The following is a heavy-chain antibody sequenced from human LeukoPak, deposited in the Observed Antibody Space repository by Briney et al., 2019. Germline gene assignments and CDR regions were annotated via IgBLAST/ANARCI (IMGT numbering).Heavy chain of an antibody. J-gene: IGHJ4*02. CDR1: GGSISSSSYY. V-gene: IGHV4-39*07. CDR2: IYYSGST. CDR3: ARGLGPPSLDY. D-gene: IGHD3-16*01. Sequence: SETLSLTCTVSGGSISSSSYYWGWIRQPPGKGLEWIGSIYYSGSTNYNPSLKSRVTISVDTSKNQFSLKLSSVTAADTAVYYCARGLGPPSLDYWGQGTLVTVSS.